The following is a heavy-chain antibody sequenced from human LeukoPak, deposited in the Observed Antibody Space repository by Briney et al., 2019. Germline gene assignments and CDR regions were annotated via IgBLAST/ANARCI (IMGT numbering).Heavy chain of an antibody. CDR2: ISGNGDST. CDR1: GFTLRSYV. J-gene: IGHJ3*02. V-gene: IGHV3-23*01. Sequence: GGSLRLSCVASGFTLRSYVMNWVRQTPGKGLEWVSSISGNGDSTFYADSVKGRFTISRDNAKNSLYLQMNSLRAEDTALYYCARGRRDGYNLIDAFDIWGQGTMVTVSS. CDR3: ARGRRDGYNLIDAFDI. D-gene: IGHD5-24*01.